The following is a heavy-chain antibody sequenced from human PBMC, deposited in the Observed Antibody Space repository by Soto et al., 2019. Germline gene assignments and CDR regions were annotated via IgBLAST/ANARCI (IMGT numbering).Heavy chain of an antibody. CDR2: IYYSGST. J-gene: IGHJ6*03. V-gene: IGHV4-39*07. CDR1: GGSISSSSYY. D-gene: IGHD3-22*01. CDR3: ARDARGYWPREDYYYYMDV. Sequence: AETLSLTCTVSGGSISSSSYYWGWIRQPPGKGLEWIGSIYYSGSTYYNPSLKSRVTISVDTSKNQFSLKLSSVTAADTAVYYCARDARGYWPREDYYYYMDVWAKGTTVTVLL.